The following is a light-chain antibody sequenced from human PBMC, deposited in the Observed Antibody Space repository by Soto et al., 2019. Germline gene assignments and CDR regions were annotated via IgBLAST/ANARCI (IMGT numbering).Light chain of an antibody. CDR2: AAS. V-gene: IGKV1-39*01. CDR1: QSISSN. J-gene: IGKJ4*01. CDR3: QQSFSPLTFGGGTPQLT. Sequence: DIQMTQSPSSLSASVGDRVTITCRASQSISSNLHWFQQKPGKAPKLLISAASRLQSGVPSRFSASGSGTGFTLTISNLQPEDFATYYCQQSFSPLTFGGGTPQLTFGGGTKVEIK.